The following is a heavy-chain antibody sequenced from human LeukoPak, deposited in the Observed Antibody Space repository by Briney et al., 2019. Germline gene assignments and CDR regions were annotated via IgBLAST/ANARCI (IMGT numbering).Heavy chain of an antibody. CDR3: ASHCSGGSCYFNPSLLDDAFDI. CDR2: IYYSGST. Sequence: SETLSLTCTVSGGSISSYYWSWIRQPPGKGLEWIGYIYYSGSTNYNPSLKSRVTISVDTSKNQFSLKLSSVTAADTAVYYCASHCSGGSCYFNPSLLDDAFDIWGQGTMVTVSS. D-gene: IGHD2-15*01. CDR1: GGSISSYY. V-gene: IGHV4-59*08. J-gene: IGHJ3*02.